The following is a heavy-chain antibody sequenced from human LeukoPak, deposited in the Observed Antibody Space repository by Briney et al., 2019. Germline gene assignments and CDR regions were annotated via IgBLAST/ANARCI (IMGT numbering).Heavy chain of an antibody. CDR3: ARSVVSGDY. CDR1: GYTFTNYY. Sequence: ASVKVSCKASGYTFTNYYIHWVRQAPAQGLEWMGIINPSRCSTIYAQKFPGRVTMTRDTSTSTVYMALSSLRSDDTAVYYCARSVVSGDYWGQGTLVTVSS. D-gene: IGHD2-2*01. V-gene: IGHV1-46*01. CDR2: INPSRCST. J-gene: IGHJ4*02.